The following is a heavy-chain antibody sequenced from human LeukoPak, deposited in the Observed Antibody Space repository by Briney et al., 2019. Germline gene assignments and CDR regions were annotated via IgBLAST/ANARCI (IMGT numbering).Heavy chain of an antibody. Sequence: SGPTLVNPTQTLTLTCTFSGFSLRTSGVGVGWIRQPPGKALEWLALIYWDETKHYSPSLQTRLTITKDTSKNQVVLTMTTMDPVDTATYYCAHSTNSGWNTLVYWGQGILVTVSS. CDR1: GFSLRTSGVG. CDR2: IYWDETK. J-gene: IGHJ4*02. D-gene: IGHD5-12*01. V-gene: IGHV2-5*02. CDR3: AHSTNSGWNTLVY.